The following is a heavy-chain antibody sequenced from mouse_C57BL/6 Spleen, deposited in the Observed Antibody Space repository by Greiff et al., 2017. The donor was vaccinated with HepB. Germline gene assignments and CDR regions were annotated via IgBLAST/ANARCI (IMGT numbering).Heavy chain of an antibody. V-gene: IGHV1-82*01. D-gene: IGHD1-1*01. CDR1: GYAFSSSW. CDR2: IYLGDVDT. CDR3: ARSSYGGDLDT. J-gene: IGHJ2*01. Sequence: VQLQQSGPELVKPGASVKISCKASGYAFSSSWMNRVKPRPGTGPERIGRIYLGDVDTNSNGNFRGKVALTAVKPSGTTYMQTSRLTSEDSAVCFCARSSYGGDLDTWGQSKTLTVS.